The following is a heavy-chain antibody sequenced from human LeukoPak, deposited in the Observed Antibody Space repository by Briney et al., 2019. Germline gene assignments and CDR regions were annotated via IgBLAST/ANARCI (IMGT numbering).Heavy chain of an antibody. CDR3: AKDGITGTTYYYYYMDV. CDR1: GFTFSSYG. V-gene: IGHV3-30*18. Sequence: GGSLRLSCAASGFTFSSYGMHWVRQAPGKGLEWVAVISYDGSNKYYADSVKGRFTISRDNSKNTLYLQMNSLRAEDTAVYYCAKDGITGTTYYYYYMDVWGKGTTVTVSS. J-gene: IGHJ6*03. D-gene: IGHD1-7*01. CDR2: ISYDGSNK.